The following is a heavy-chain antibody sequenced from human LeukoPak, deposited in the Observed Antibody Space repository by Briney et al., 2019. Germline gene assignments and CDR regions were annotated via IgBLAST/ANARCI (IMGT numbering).Heavy chain of an antibody. CDR3: ARSYGSGSYYNLDY. CDR2: ISSSSSDM. J-gene: IGHJ4*02. D-gene: IGHD3-10*01. Sequence: GGSLRLSCAASGFTFSSYSMNWVRQAPGKGLEWVSSISSSSSDMSYADSVKGRFTISRDNAKNSLYLQMNSLRAEDTAVYYCARSYGSGSYYNLDYWGQGTLVTVSS. CDR1: GFTFSSYS. V-gene: IGHV3-21*01.